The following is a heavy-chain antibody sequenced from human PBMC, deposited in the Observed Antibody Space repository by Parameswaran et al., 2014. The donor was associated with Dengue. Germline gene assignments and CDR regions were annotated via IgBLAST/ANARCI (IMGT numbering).Heavy chain of an antibody. V-gene: IGHV3-15*01. CDR2: IKSKTDGGTT. Sequence: RWIRQPPGKGLEWVGRIKSKTDGGTTDYAAPVKGRFTISRDDSKNTLYLQMNSLKTEDTAVYYCTTEISTIFGVVITNDAFDIWGQGTMVTVSS. J-gene: IGHJ3*02. CDR3: TTEISTIFGVVITNDAFDI. D-gene: IGHD3-3*01.